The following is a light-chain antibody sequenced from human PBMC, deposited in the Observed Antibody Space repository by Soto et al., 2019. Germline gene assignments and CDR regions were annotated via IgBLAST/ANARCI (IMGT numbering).Light chain of an antibody. V-gene: IGKV3-11*01. Sequence: EIVLTQSPATLSLSPGERATLSCRASQSVRNDLVWYHQKPGQAPRVLIYSASNRATGIPARFSRSGSGTAFTITLCSRDPEDPTVYYCLQRTKLPPTFGGGTKVE. CDR3: LQRTKLPPT. J-gene: IGKJ4*01. CDR2: SAS. CDR1: QSVRND.